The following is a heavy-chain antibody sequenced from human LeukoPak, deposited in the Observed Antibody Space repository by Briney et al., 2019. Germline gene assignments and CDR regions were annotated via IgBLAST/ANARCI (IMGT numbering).Heavy chain of an antibody. CDR1: GGSFSGYY. V-gene: IGHV4-34*01. D-gene: IGHD1-1*01. CDR2: INHSGST. CDR3: ARDTHTRSYYGVDV. J-gene: IGHJ6*02. Sequence: SETLSLTCAAYGGSFSGYYWSWIRQPPGKGLEWIGEINHSGSTNYNPSLKSRVTISVDTSKNQFSLKLSSVTAADTAVYYCARDTHTRSYYGVDVWGQGTTVTVS.